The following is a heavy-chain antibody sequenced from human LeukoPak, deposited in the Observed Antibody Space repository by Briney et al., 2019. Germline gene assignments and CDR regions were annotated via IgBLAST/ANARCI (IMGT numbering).Heavy chain of an antibody. CDR2: IYTSGST. V-gene: IGHV4-61*02. J-gene: IGHJ6*03. CDR1: GGSISSGSYY. D-gene: IGHD3-10*01. CDR3: ARGSRGDYYYYYYMDV. Sequence: PSETLSLTCTVSGGSISSGSYYWSWIRQPAGKGLEWIGRIYTSGSTNYNPSLKGRVTISVDTSKNQFSLKLSSVTAADTAVYYCARGSRGDYYYYYYMDVWGKGTTVTVSS.